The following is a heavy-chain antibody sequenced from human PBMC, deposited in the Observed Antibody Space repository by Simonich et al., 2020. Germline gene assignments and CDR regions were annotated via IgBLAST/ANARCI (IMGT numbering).Heavy chain of an antibody. CDR1: GYNFTGHD. V-gene: IGHV1-2*02. Sequence: QVQLVQSGAEVKTPGASVKVACQASGYNFTGHDIPWVRQAPGQGLEWMERSNPHRGGTNFAQKVQVRVTMTRDTSISTAYMELSRLRSDDTAVYYWARDLLVNWNYAFDIWGQGTMVTVSS. J-gene: IGHJ3*02. D-gene: IGHD1-7*01. CDR2: SNPHRGGT. CDR3: ARDLLVNWNYAFDI.